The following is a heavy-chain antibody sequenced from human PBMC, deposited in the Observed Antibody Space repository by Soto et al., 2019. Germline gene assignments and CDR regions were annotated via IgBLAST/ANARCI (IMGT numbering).Heavy chain of an antibody. CDR3: ARLPAGSMVRGVTIEYYFDY. Sequence: QLQLQESGPGLVKPSETLSLTCTVSGGSISSSSYYWGWIRQPPGKGLEWIGSIYYSGSTYYNPSLKSRVTISVDTSKNQFSLKLSSVTAADTAVYYCARLPAGSMVRGVTIEYYFDYWGQGTLVTVSS. D-gene: IGHD3-10*01. CDR1: GGSISSSSYY. V-gene: IGHV4-39*01. CDR2: IYYSGST. J-gene: IGHJ4*02.